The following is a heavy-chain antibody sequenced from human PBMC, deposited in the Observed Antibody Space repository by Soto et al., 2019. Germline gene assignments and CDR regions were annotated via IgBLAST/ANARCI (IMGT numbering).Heavy chain of an antibody. V-gene: IGHV1-46*01. CDR2: INPHGGST. CDR1: GYTFIHYY. Sequence: QVQLVHSGAEVKKPGASVKSACKASGYTFIHYYIHWVRQAPGQGLEWMAIINPHGGSTNYAPKFQGRVTVTSAPSTTTVSLALNSLEYDETAVYFCARSLLQVDFWGQGTLVTVSS. J-gene: IGHJ4*02. CDR3: ARSLLQVDF.